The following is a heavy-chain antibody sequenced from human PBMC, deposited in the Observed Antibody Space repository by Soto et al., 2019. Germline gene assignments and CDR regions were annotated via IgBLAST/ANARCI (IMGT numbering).Heavy chain of an antibody. V-gene: IGHV3-33*01. J-gene: IGHJ4*02. CDR1: GFTFNSCV. D-gene: IGHD2-21*02. CDR3: ARVSAGDTSPNYFDY. CDR2: IWYDGSSE. Sequence: QVKLVESGGGVVQPGRSVRLSCGASGFTFNSCVMFWVRQAPGKGLEWVAMIWYDGSSEYYADSVKGRFTISRDNSKYMRYLPMYSLRAGDTAVYYCARVSAGDTSPNYFDYWGQGTLVTVSS.